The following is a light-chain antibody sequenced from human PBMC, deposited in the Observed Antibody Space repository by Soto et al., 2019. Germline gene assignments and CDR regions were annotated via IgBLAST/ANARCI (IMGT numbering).Light chain of an antibody. CDR1: QSVRRY. CDR2: DAS. CDR3: QQRNNWPPIT. V-gene: IGKV3-11*01. J-gene: IGKJ5*01. Sequence: EIVLTQSPATLSLSPGERATLSCRASQSVRRYLAWYQQKPGQAPRLLIYDASTRATGIPARFSGSGSETDFTLTITSLEPEAFAVYYCQQRNNWPPITFGQGTRLEI.